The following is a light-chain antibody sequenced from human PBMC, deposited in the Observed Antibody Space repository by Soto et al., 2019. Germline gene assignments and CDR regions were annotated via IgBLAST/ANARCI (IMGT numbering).Light chain of an antibody. J-gene: IGLJ1*01. CDR3: SSYTSSSTLV. Sequence: QSALTQPAPVSGSPGQSITISCTGTSSDVGGYNYVSWYQQHPGKAPKLMIYEVSNRPSGVSNRFSGSKSGNTASLTISGLQAEDEADYYCSSYTSSSTLVFGTGTKVT. V-gene: IGLV2-14*01. CDR2: EVS. CDR1: SSDVGGYNY.